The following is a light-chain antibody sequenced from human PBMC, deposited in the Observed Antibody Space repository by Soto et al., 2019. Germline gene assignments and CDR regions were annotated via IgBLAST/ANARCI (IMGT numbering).Light chain of an antibody. Sequence: DIQMTQSPSTLSASVGDRVTITCRASQSINDWVAWYQQKPGRAPKFLIYKASNLESGVPSRFSGSGSGTEFTLTISSLQPDDFATYYSQHWHGLSWTVGQGTKVEI. V-gene: IGKV1-5*03. CDR3: QHWHGLSWT. CDR1: QSINDW. CDR2: KAS. J-gene: IGKJ1*01.